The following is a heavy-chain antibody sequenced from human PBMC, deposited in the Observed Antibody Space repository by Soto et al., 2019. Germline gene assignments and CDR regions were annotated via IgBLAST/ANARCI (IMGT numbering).Heavy chain of an antibody. V-gene: IGHV4-31*03. D-gene: IGHD2-2*02. CDR1: GDSISSGGYY. CDR3: ARDRRQYLAPGAFDI. Sequence: QVQLQESGPGLVKPSQTLSLTCTVSGDSISSGGYYWSWIRHHPGKGLEWIGYIYYRGSTTYNPSLKGRVSVXVDTSKNQFSVKLSSVTAADTAVYYCARDRRQYLAPGAFDIWGQGTTVIVSS. CDR2: IYYRGST. J-gene: IGHJ3*02.